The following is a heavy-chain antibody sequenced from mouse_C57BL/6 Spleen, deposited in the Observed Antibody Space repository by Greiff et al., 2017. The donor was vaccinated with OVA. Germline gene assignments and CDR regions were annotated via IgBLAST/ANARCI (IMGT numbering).Heavy chain of an antibody. D-gene: IGHD2-4*01. Sequence: QVQLQQSGAELVKPGASVKLSCKASGYAFSSYWMNWVKQRPGKGLEWIGQIYPGDGDTNYNGKFKGKATLTADKSSSTAYMQLSSLTSEDSAVYFCARWEDYAWFAYWGQGTLVTVSA. J-gene: IGHJ3*01. CDR3: ARWEDYAWFAY. CDR2: IYPGDGDT. CDR1: GYAFSSYW. V-gene: IGHV1-80*01.